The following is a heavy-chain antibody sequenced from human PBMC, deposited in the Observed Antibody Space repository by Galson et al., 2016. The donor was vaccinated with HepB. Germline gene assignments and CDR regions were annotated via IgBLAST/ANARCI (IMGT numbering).Heavy chain of an antibody. Sequence: CAISGDSVTSNSAAWNWIRSSPSRGLEWRGRTYYRSKWINDYAESVKSRTTINADTSKNQFSLHLNSVTPEDTSVYYCARVGSTAYGMDVWGQGTTVTVSS. V-gene: IGHV6-1*01. CDR2: TYYRSKWIN. CDR3: ARVGSTAYGMDV. J-gene: IGHJ6*02. D-gene: IGHD1-26*01. CDR1: GDSVTSNSAA.